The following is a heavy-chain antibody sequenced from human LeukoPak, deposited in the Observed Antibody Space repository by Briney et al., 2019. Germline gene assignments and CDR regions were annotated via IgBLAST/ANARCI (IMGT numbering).Heavy chain of an antibody. CDR2: FHPIDSDT. CDR1: GYSFTNYW. Sequence: GESLKISCKGSGYSFTNYWIGWVRQMPGKGLEWMGSFHPIDSDTRYSPSFQGQVTISVDKSIRTAYLQWSSLQASDTAMYYCARAYCTGACSSNLDYWGQGTLVTVSS. CDR3: ARAYCTGACSSNLDY. J-gene: IGHJ4*02. D-gene: IGHD2-8*02. V-gene: IGHV5-51*01.